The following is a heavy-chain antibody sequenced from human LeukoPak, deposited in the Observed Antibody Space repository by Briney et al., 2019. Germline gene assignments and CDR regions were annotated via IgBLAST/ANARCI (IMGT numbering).Heavy chain of an antibody. CDR3: AKDRQLVGANYFDY. Sequence: GGSLRLSCAASGFTFSSYAMSWVRQAPGKGLEWVSATSGSGGSTYYADSVKGRFTISRDNSKNTLYLQMNSLRAEDTAVYYCAKDRQLVGANYFDYWGQGTLVTVSS. CDR2: TSGSGGST. D-gene: IGHD1-26*01. V-gene: IGHV3-23*01. CDR1: GFTFSSYA. J-gene: IGHJ4*02.